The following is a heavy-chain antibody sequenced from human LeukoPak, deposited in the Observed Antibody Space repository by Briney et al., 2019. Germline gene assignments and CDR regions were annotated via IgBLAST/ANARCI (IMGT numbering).Heavy chain of an antibody. CDR2: ISYDGSNK. Sequence: GGSLRLSCAASGFTFSSYAMHWVRQAPGKGLEWVAVISYDGSNKYYADSVKGRFTISRDNSKNTLYLQMNSLRAEDTAVCCCARDQGSSSWYVWGQGTLVTVSS. CDR1: GFTFSSYA. D-gene: IGHD6-13*01. V-gene: IGHV3-30*04. J-gene: IGHJ4*02. CDR3: ARDQGSSSWYV.